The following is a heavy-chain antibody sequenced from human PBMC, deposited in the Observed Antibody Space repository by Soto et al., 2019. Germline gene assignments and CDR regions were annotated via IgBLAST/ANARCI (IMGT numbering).Heavy chain of an antibody. J-gene: IGHJ4*02. V-gene: IGHV3-23*01. Sequence: EVQLLESGGGLVQPGGSLRLSCAASGFTFSSYAMSWVRQAPGKGLEWVSAISGSGGSTYYADSVKGRFTISRDNSKNTLYLQMNSLRAEDTAVYYRAKAVYYGSGSYYNPPFDYWGQGTLVTVSS. D-gene: IGHD3-10*01. CDR3: AKAVYYGSGSYYNPPFDY. CDR2: ISGSGGST. CDR1: GFTFSSYA.